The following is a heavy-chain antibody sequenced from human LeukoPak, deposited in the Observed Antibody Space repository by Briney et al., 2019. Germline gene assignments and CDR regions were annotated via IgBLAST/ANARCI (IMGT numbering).Heavy chain of an antibody. CDR3: GKGPGYSVYDNLPHH. Sequence: PGRSLRLSCAASGFRFSSYGMHWVRQAPGKGLEWVAVISDDGSKIYYGDSVKGRFTISRDNSKNTLNLQMDSLRADDTAVYYCGKGPGYSVYDNLPHHWSQGTLVTVSS. CDR2: ISDDGSKI. D-gene: IGHD5/OR15-5a*01. V-gene: IGHV3-30*18. CDR1: GFRFSSYG. J-gene: IGHJ5*02.